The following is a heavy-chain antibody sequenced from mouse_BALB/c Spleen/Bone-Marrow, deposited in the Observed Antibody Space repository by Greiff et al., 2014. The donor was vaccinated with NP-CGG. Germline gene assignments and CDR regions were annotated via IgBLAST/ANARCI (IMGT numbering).Heavy chain of an antibody. CDR3: ANYDYGRSYGFAY. CDR1: GFNIKDTY. CDR2: IDPANGNT. D-gene: IGHD1-1*01. V-gene: IGHV14-3*02. Sequence: EVKLVESGAELVKPGASVKLSCTASGFNIKDTYMHWVKQRPEQGLEWIGRIDPANGNTKYDPKLQGKATITADTSSNTAYLQLSSLASEDTAVYYSANYDYGRSYGFAYWGQGTLVTVSA. J-gene: IGHJ3*01.